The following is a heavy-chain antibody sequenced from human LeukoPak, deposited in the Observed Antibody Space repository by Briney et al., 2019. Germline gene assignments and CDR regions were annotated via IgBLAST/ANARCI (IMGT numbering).Heavy chain of an antibody. V-gene: IGHV3-23*01. J-gene: IGHJ4*02. CDR3: AKDHYYGSGSYLDY. Sequence: GGTLRLSCAASGFTFSSYGMSWVRQAPGKGLELVSAISGSGGSTYYADSVKGRFTISRDNSKNTLYLQMNSLRAEDTAVYYCAKDHYYGSGSYLDYWGQGTLVTVSS. CDR1: GFTFSSYG. CDR2: ISGSGGST. D-gene: IGHD3-10*01.